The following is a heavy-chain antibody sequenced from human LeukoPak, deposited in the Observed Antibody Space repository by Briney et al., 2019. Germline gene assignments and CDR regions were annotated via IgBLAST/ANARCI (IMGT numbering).Heavy chain of an antibody. CDR1: GFTLRNYW. J-gene: IGHJ4*01. Sequence: PGGSLRLSCTAPGFTLRNYWMHWVRQVPGKRLVWVSRISGDGSVTNYADSVQGRFTISRDNAKNTLYLQIDSLRSEDTAVYYCARYSSSTGGASYYLDYWGHGTLVTVSS. CDR3: ARYSSSTGGASYYLDY. D-gene: IGHD6-6*01. V-gene: IGHV3-74*01. CDR2: ISGDGSVT.